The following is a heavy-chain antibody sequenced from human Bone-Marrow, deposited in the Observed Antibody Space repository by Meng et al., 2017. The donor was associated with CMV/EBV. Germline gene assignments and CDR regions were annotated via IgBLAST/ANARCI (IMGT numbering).Heavy chain of an antibody. CDR3: ARTYLLRFLEWSLFLGY. D-gene: IGHD3-3*01. Sequence: ASVKVSCKASGYTFTNYDINWVRQATGQGLEWMGWMNPNSGHTGYAQQFQGRVTMTRDTSISTAYLELSTPRSEDTAVYYCARTYLLRFLEWSLFLGYWGQGTLVTVSS. J-gene: IGHJ4*02. CDR1: GYTFTNYD. CDR2: MNPNSGHT. V-gene: IGHV1-8*01.